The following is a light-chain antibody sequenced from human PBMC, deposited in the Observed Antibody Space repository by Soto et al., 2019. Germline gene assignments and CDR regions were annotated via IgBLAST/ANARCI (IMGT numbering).Light chain of an antibody. CDR1: QSISTW. V-gene: IGKV1-5*03. Sequence: DIQMTQSPSTLSASVGDRVTITCRASQSISTWLAWYQQKPGKAPKLLIYKASSLEGGVPSRFGGSGSGTLFNITISSLHPDDVATYYCQQYNTSPLTFGGGTTVDIK. J-gene: IGKJ4*01. CDR2: KAS. CDR3: QQYNTSPLT.